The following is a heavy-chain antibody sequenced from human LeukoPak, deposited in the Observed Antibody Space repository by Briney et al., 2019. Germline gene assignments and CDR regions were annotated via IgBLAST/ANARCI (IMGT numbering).Heavy chain of an antibody. CDR3: AREMYYYGSGSFSRADYYYYYMDV. D-gene: IGHD3-10*01. J-gene: IGHJ6*03. CDR1: GFTFITYW. CDR2: IKQDGSEK. Sequence: GGSLRLSCTASGFTFITYWMSWVRQAPGKGLEWVANIKQDGSEKYYVDSVKGRFTISRDNAKNSLYLQMNSLRAEDTAVYYCAREMYYYGSGSFSRADYYYYYMDVWGKGTTVTISS. V-gene: IGHV3-7*03.